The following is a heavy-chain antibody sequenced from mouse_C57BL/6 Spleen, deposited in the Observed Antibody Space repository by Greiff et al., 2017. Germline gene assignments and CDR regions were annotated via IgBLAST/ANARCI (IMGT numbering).Heavy chain of an antibody. D-gene: IGHD1-1*01. Sequence: QVQLQQPGAELVMPGASVKLSCKASGYTFTSYWMHWVKQSPGQGLEWIGEIDHSDSYTNYNQKFKGKSPLTVDKSSSTAYMQLSSLTSEDAAVYYCARRGNYYGSSYYFDYWGKGTTLTVSS. V-gene: IGHV1-69*01. CDR2: IDHSDSYT. CDR3: ARRGNYYGSSYYFDY. J-gene: IGHJ2*01. CDR1: GYTFTSYW.